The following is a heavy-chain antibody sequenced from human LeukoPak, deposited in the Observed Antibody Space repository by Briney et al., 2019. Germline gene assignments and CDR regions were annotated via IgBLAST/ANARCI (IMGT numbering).Heavy chain of an antibody. CDR2: INIDGSTT. CDR3: ISDHTGHDDY. Sequence: GGSLRLSCAASGFSFSSYWMHWVRQAPGKGLVWVSRINIDGSTTTYADSVKGRFTISGDNAKNTLSLQMNSLRADDTAVYYCISDHTGHDDYWGQGTLVTVSS. J-gene: IGHJ4*02. D-gene: IGHD1-1*01. CDR1: GFSFSSYW. V-gene: IGHV3-74*01.